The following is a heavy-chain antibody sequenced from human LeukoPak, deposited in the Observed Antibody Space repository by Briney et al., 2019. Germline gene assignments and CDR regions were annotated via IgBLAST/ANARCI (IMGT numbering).Heavy chain of an antibody. CDR3: ARVRDGYNDAYDI. J-gene: IGHJ3*02. CDR2: VNPGGDST. V-gene: IGHV1-46*02. D-gene: IGHD5-24*01. Sequence: ASVNVSCKASGYTFNNYNIHWLRQAPGQGLEWMGIVNPGGDSTNYAQDFQGRLTLTGDTSTSTVYMELSSLRSEDTAVYYCARVRDGYNDAYDIWGQGTMVTVTS. CDR1: GYTFNNYN.